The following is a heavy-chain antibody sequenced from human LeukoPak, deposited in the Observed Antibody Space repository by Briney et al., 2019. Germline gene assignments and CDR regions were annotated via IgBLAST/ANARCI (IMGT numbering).Heavy chain of an antibody. V-gene: IGHV3-7*01. CDR1: GFTFSEYW. Sequence: GGPLRLSCGASGFTFSEYWMTWVRQAPGRGPEWVANIKGDGSKIYYVDSVKGRFTISRDNGKKSLYLQMNNLRVEDTAVYHCARDGSCFDFWGQGALVTVSS. J-gene: IGHJ4*02. CDR3: ARDGSCFDF. CDR2: IKGDGSKI. D-gene: IGHD2-15*01.